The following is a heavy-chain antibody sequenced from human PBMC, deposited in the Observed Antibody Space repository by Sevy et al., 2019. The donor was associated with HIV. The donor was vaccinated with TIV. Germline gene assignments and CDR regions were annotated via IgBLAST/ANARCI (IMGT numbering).Heavy chain of an antibody. V-gene: IGHV3-66*02. D-gene: IGHD6-19*01. CDR1: GFTVNDKS. CDR2: IFSSGST. CDR3: VSLFLSYRSGWSYFDY. Sequence: GGSLRLSCAISGFTVNDKSIIWVRQAPGKGLEWVSVIFSSGSTYYADSAKGRFTISRDNSKNTVDLQMNCVRAEDTAVYYCVSLFLSYRSGWSYFDYWGQGTLVTVSS. J-gene: IGHJ4*02.